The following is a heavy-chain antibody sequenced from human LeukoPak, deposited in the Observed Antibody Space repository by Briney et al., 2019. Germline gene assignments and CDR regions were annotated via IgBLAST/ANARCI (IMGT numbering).Heavy chain of an antibody. J-gene: IGHJ2*01. Sequence: GGSLRLSCAASGFTFSSYWMSWVRQAPGKGLEWVANIKQDGSEKFYVDSVKGRFTISRDNAKNSLYLQMNSLRAEDTAVYYCARDYSWFGETYWYFDLWGRGTLVTVSS. D-gene: IGHD3-10*01. CDR1: GFTFSSYW. CDR3: ARDYSWFGETYWYFDL. V-gene: IGHV3-7*01. CDR2: IKQDGSEK.